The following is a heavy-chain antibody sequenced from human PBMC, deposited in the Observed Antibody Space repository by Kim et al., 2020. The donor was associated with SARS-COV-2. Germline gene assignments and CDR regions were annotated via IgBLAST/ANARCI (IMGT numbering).Heavy chain of an antibody. D-gene: IGHD2-8*01. CDR3: ARGGKTEMALYYLDY. CDR2: IIPMFGIP. CDR1: GGTFRTYA. Sequence: SVKVSCKASGGTFRTYAINWVLQTPGQGLEWVGGIIPMFGIPNYAQKFQGRVTITANESTTTTYMELRNLRSEDTALYYCARGGKTEMALYYLDYWGQGTLVTVSS. J-gene: IGHJ4*02. V-gene: IGHV1-69*13.